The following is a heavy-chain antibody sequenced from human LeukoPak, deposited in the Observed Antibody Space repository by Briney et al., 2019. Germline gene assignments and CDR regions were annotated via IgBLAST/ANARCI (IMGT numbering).Heavy chain of an antibody. CDR1: GFTFDDYA. J-gene: IGHJ4*02. V-gene: IGHV3-43D*03. D-gene: IGHD6-19*01. CDR3: AKDNQAVAGDTLYFDY. Sequence: PGRSLRLSCAASGFTFDDYAMHWVRQAPGKGLEWVSLISWDGGSTYYADSVKGRFTISRDNSKNSLYLQMNSLRAEDTALYYCAKDNQAVAGDTLYFDYWGQGTLVTVSS. CDR2: ISWDGGST.